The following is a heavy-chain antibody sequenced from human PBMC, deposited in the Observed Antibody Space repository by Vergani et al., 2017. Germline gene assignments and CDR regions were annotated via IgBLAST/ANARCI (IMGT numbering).Heavy chain of an antibody. CDR2: MNPKSGNT. CDR3: AKCGLYSTLRHNRFAP. CDR1: GGTFSSSA. V-gene: IGHV1-8*02. D-gene: IGHD2-8*01. J-gene: IGHJ5*02. Sequence: QVQLVQSGAEVMKPGSSVKVSCKASGGTFSSSAISWVRLATGQGLEWMGWMNPKSGNTAYAAKFQGRINMTRDSSTHTAYMEMKSLRSEDTAIYFCAKCGLYSTLRHNRFAPWGQGTVVTVSS.